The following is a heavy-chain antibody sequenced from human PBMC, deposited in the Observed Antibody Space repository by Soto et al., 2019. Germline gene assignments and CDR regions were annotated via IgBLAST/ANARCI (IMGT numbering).Heavy chain of an antibody. D-gene: IGHD3-10*01. CDR1: GGSISSCGYY. Sequence: SGTLSLTCTVSGGSISSCGYYWSLIRQHPGKGLEWIGYIYYSGSTYYNPSLKSRVTISVDTSKNQFSLKLSSVTAADTAVYYCARDHPITMVRGVIIGMDVWGQGTTVTVSS. V-gene: IGHV4-31*03. J-gene: IGHJ6*02. CDR2: IYYSGST. CDR3: ARDHPITMVRGVIIGMDV.